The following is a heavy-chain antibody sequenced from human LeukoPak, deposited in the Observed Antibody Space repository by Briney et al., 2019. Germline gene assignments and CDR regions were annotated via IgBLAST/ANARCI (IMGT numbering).Heavy chain of an antibody. D-gene: IGHD3-22*01. Sequence: PGGSLRLSCAASGFTFSSYTMHWVRQAPGKGLEWVAVIWYDGSNEYYADSVKGRFTISRDNSKNTLYLQMNSLRAEDTAVYYCARARNNYDSSGYSALDYWGQGTLVTVSS. J-gene: IGHJ4*02. V-gene: IGHV3-33*08. CDR3: ARARNNYDSSGYSALDY. CDR2: IWYDGSNE. CDR1: GFTFSSYT.